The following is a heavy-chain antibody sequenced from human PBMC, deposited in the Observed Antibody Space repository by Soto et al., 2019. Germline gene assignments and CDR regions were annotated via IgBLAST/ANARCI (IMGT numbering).Heavy chain of an antibody. CDR3: ARVFCISTSCYDWYYYYGMDV. CDR1: GFTFSDYY. V-gene: IGHV3-11*01. Sequence: QVQLVESGGGLVKPGGSLRLSCAASGFTFSDYYMTWIRQAPGKGLEWVSYISRSGSTIYNADSVKGRFTISRDNAKNSLYLQMNSRRAEDTAVYYCARVFCISTSCYDWYYYYGMDVWGQGTTVTVSS. D-gene: IGHD2-2*01. CDR2: ISRSGSTI. J-gene: IGHJ6*02.